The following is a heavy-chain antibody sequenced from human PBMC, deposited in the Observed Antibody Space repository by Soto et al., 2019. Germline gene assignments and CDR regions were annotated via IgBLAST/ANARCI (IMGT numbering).Heavy chain of an antibody. CDR1: GFTFRTYP. J-gene: IGHJ4*02. V-gene: IGHV3-23*01. CDR2: IGVSADDT. D-gene: IGHD6-13*01. CDR3: AKYSAAGSRYFDF. Sequence: HPGGSLRLSCAASGFTFRTYPMTWARQAPGKGLEWVSVIGVSADDTHYADSVKGRFTISRDNSKNTLFLQMNSLRAEDTAVYYCAKYSAAGSRYFDFWGQGTLVTVSS.